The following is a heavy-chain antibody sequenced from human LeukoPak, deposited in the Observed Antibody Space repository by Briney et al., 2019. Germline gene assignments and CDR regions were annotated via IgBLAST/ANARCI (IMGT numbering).Heavy chain of an antibody. CDR1: GGSFSGYY. D-gene: IGHD3-10*01. CDR3: ARGHLGLRGQKAFDI. Sequence: PSETLSLTCAVYGGSFSGYYWSWVRQPPGKGLEWVGEINHSGTTNSNPSLKSRVTISVDTSKTQFSLKLSSVTAADTAVYYCARGHLGLRGQKAFDIWGQGTMVTVSS. V-gene: IGHV4-34*01. J-gene: IGHJ3*02. CDR2: INHSGTT.